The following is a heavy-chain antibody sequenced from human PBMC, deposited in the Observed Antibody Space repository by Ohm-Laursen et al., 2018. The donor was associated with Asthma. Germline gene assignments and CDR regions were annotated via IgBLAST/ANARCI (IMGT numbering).Heavy chain of an antibody. J-gene: IGHJ4*02. CDR3: ASSIAVAGDYFDY. D-gene: IGHD6-19*01. Sequence: SETLSLTCALSGGYIYNHWWSWVRQPPGKGLEWIAEISHSGAASFNPSLTSRVTISLDKSKTHFSLELTSVTAADTAVYYCASSIAVAGDYFDYWGQGTLVTVSS. CDR2: ISHSGAA. CDR1: GGYIYNHW. V-gene: IGHV4-4*02.